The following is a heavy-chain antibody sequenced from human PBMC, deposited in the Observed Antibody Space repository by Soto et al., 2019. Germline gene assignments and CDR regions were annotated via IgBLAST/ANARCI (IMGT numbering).Heavy chain of an antibody. CDR1: GGSISRSSYY. Sequence: SATLSLTCTVSGGSISRSSYYWGWIRQPPGKGMEWIGYIYYSGSTNYNPSLKSRVTISVDTSKNQFSLKLSSVTAADTAVYYCARRWGRSFDYWGQGTLVTVSS. J-gene: IGHJ4*02. CDR3: ARRWGRSFDY. CDR2: IYYSGST. V-gene: IGHV4-61*05. D-gene: IGHD2-15*01.